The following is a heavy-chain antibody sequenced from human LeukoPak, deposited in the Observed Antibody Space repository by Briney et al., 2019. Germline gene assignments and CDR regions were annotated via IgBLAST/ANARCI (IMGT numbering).Heavy chain of an antibody. V-gene: IGHV4-59*01. D-gene: IGHD3-22*01. J-gene: IGHJ3*02. Sequence: SETLSLTCTVSGGSISSYYWSWIRQPPGKGLEWIGYIYYSGSTNYNPSLKGRVTISVDTSKNQFSLKLSSVTAADTAVYYCARHYYDSSGYYYPNAFDIWGQGTMVTVSS. CDR3: ARHYYDSSGYYYPNAFDI. CDR2: IYYSGST. CDR1: GGSISSYY.